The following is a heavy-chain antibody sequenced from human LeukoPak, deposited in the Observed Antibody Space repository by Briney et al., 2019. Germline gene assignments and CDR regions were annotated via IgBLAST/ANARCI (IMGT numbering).Heavy chain of an antibody. CDR2: ISAYNGST. V-gene: IGHV1-18*01. CDR3: ARPRPAYYYDSMDP. CDR1: GYTFTSYG. D-gene: IGHD3-22*01. Sequence: ASVKVSCKASGYTFTSYGISWVRQAPGQGLEWMGWISAYNGSTNYAQKLQGRVTMTTDTSTSTDYMELRSLRSDDTAVYYCARPRPAYYYDSMDPWGQGTMVTVSS. J-gene: IGHJ3*01.